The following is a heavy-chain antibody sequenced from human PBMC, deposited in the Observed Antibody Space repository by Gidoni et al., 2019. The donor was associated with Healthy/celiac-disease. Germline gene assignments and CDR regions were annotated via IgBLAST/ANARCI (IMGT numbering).Heavy chain of an antibody. CDR1: GYTLTELS. V-gene: IGHV1-24*01. CDR3: ATGGTGGRGHHYYYYYGMDV. Sequence: QVQLVQSGAEVKKPGASVKVSCKVSGYTLTELSMHWVRQAPGKGLEWMGGFDPEDGETIYAQKFQGRVTMTEDTSTDTAYMELSSLRSEDTAVYYCATGGTGGRGHHYYYYYGMDVWGQGTTVTVSS. CDR2: FDPEDGET. J-gene: IGHJ6*02. D-gene: IGHD1-26*01.